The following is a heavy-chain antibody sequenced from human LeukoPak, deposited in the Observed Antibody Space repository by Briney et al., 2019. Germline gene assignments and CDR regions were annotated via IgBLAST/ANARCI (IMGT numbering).Heavy chain of an antibody. CDR3: ARERYGSGNFDY. CDR2: INWNGGST. J-gene: IGHJ4*02. CDR1: GFPISTHE. V-gene: IGHV3-20*04. Sequence: RPGGSLRLSCAASGFPISTHEMNWLREAPGKGLEWVAGINWNGGSTGYADSVKGRFTISRDNAKNSLYLQMNSLRAEDTALYYCARERYGSGNFDYWGQGTLVTVSS. D-gene: IGHD3-10*01.